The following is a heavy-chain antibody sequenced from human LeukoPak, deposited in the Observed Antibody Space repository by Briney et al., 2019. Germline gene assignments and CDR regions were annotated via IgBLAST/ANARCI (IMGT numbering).Heavy chain of an antibody. CDR1: GGSFSGYY. CDR3: ALAVAGTVVDAFDI. D-gene: IGHD6-19*01. CDR2: TNHSGST. Sequence: KPSETLSLTCAVYGGSFSGYYWSWIRQPPGKGLEWIGETNHSGSTNYNPSLKSRVTISVDTSKNQFSLKLSSVTAADTAVYYCALAVAGTVVDAFDIWGQGTMVTVSS. J-gene: IGHJ3*02. V-gene: IGHV4-34*01.